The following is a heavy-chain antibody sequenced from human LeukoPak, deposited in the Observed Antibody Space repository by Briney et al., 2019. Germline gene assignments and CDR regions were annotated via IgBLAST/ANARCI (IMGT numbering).Heavy chain of an antibody. CDR1: GGSFSGYY. D-gene: IGHD6-13*01. CDR3: ARGRYVTTRGGAAAGFLDY. CDR2: INHSGST. Sequence: ASETLSLTCAVYGGSFSGYYWSWIRQPPGKGLEWIGEINHSGSTNYNPSLKSRVTISVDTSQNQFSLRLSSVTAADTAVYYCARGRYVTTRGGAAAGFLDYWGQGTLVTVST. J-gene: IGHJ4*02. V-gene: IGHV4-34*01.